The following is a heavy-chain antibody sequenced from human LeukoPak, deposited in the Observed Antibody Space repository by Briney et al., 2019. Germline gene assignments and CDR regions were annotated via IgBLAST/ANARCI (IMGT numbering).Heavy chain of an antibody. Sequence: PSETLSLTCTVSGGSISSYYWSWIRQPPGKGLEWIGYIYYSGSTNYNPSLKSRVTISVDTSKNQFSLKLSSVTAADTAVYYCARRSGGSWGVYYYYYMDVWGKGTTVTISS. CDR3: ARRSGGSWGVYYYYYMDV. CDR2: IYYSGST. CDR1: GGSISSYY. D-gene: IGHD2-15*01. V-gene: IGHV4-59*12. J-gene: IGHJ6*03.